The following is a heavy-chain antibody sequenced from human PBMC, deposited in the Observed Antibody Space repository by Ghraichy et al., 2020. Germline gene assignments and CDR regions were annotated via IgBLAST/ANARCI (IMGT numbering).Heavy chain of an antibody. CDR2: INTNTGNP. CDR3: ARAYGSSWYSYYDAFDI. CDR1: GYTFTSYA. J-gene: IGHJ3*02. D-gene: IGHD6-13*01. V-gene: IGHV7-4-1*02. Sequence: ASVKVSCKASGYTFTSYAMNWVRQAPGQGLEWMGWINTNTGNPTYAQGFTGRFVFSLDTSVSTAYLQISSLKAEDTAVYYCARAYGSSWYSYYDAFDIWGQGKMVTVSS.